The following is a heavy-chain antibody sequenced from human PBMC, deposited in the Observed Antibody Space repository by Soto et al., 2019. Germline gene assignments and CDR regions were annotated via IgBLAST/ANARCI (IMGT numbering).Heavy chain of an antibody. J-gene: IGHJ6*03. CDR1: GGSISSYY. CDR3: ARIYCSSTSCYYYYYMDV. V-gene: IGHV4-59*01. CDR2: IYYSGST. D-gene: IGHD2-2*01. Sequence: SETLSLTCTVSGGSISSYYWSWIRQPPGKGPEWIGYIYYSGSTNYNPSLKSRATISVDTSKNQFSLKLSSVTAADTAVYYCARIYCSSTSCYYYYYMDVWGKGTTVTVSS.